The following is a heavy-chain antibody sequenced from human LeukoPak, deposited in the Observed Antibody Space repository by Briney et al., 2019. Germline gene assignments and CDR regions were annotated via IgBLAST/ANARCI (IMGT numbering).Heavy chain of an antibody. CDR1: GFTFSSYA. CDR2: ISGSGGST. J-gene: IGHJ4*02. D-gene: IGHD3-3*01. Sequence: GGSLRLSCAASGFTFSSYAMSWVRQAPGKGLEWVSAISGSGGSTYYADSVKGRFTISRDNSKNTLYLQMNSLRAEDTAVYYCAKVEEDFWRGYRRGYFDYWGQGTLVTVSS. V-gene: IGHV3-23*01. CDR3: AKVEEDFWRGYRRGYFDY.